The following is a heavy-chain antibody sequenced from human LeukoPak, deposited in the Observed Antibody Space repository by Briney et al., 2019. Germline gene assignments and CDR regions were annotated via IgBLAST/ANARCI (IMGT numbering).Heavy chain of an antibody. Sequence: GGSLRLSCAASGFTFSSYAMSWVRQAPGKGLEWVSALSGSGGNTYYADSVKGRFTISRDNSKNTLYLQMNSLRAEDTAKYYCAKVASLCTSTSCVRGGFDYWGQGTLVTVSS. J-gene: IGHJ4*02. CDR3: AKVASLCTSTSCVRGGFDY. CDR2: LSGSGGNT. V-gene: IGHV3-23*01. CDR1: GFTFSSYA. D-gene: IGHD2-2*01.